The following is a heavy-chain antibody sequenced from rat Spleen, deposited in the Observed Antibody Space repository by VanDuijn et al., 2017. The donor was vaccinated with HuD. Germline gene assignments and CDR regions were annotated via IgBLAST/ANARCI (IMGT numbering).Heavy chain of an antibody. CDR1: GFSLTRYH. V-gene: IGHV2-63*01. J-gene: IGHJ4*01. Sequence: QVQLKESGPGLVQPSQTLSLTCTVSGFSLTRYHVHWVRQPPGKGLEWMGRMRYDGDTSYNSALKSRLSVSRDTSKNQVFLKMNSLQTDDTAIYYCTRAIAADYVMAAWGQGASVTVSS. CDR2: MRYDGDT. CDR3: TRAIAADYVMAA. D-gene: IGHD1-2*01.